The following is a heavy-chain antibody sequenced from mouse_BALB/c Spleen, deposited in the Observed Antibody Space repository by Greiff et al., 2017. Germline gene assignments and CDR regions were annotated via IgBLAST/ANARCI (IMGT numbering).Heavy chain of an antibody. CDR1: GYAFTNYL. D-gene: IGHD2-12*01. V-gene: IGHV1-54*01. Sequence: QVQLQQSGAELVRPGTSVKVSCKASGYAFTNYLIEWVKQRPGQGLEWIGVINPGSGGTNYNEKFKGKATLTADKSSSTAYMQLSSLTSDDSAVYFCARERALRDYAMDYWGQGTSVTVSS. CDR3: ARERALRDYAMDY. CDR2: INPGSGGT. J-gene: IGHJ4*01.